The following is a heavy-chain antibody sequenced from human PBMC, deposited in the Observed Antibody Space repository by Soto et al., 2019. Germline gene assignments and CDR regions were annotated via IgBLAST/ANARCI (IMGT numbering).Heavy chain of an antibody. Sequence: GGSLRLSCAASGFTFSNAWMNWVRQAPGKGLEWVSAISGSGGSTYYADSVKGRFTISRDNSKNTLYLQMNSLRAEDTAVFYSAKVKPAADDAFDIWGQGTMVTVSS. J-gene: IGHJ3*02. D-gene: IGHD2-2*01. CDR1: GFTFSNAW. V-gene: IGHV3-23*01. CDR2: ISGSGGST. CDR3: AKVKPAADDAFDI.